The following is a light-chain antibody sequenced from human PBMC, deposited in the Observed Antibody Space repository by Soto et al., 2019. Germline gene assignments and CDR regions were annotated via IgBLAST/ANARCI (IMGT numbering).Light chain of an antibody. V-gene: IGLV2-14*01. Sequence: LTQPASVSGSPGQSITISCTGTSSDVGAYNYVSWYQQHPGKAPRLMIYEVSNRPSGVSNRFSGSKSGNTASLTISGLQAEDEADYHCSAYTRSSTVVFGGGTQLTVL. CDR1: SSDVGAYNY. CDR3: SAYTRSSTVV. J-gene: IGLJ2*01. CDR2: EVS.